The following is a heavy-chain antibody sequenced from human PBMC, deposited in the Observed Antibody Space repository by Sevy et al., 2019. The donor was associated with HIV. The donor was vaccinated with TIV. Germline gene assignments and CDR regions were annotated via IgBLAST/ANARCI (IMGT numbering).Heavy chain of an antibody. Sequence: GGCLRLSCAASGFAFSTHAMHWVRQAPGKGLEWMAVISYEGTETFYAASVEGRFTISRDNSKNMLSLQINSLKPEDTATSYCARDGGYSIKWYPLYWGHGTLVTVSS. J-gene: IGHJ4*01. V-gene: IGHV3-30-3*01. CDR3: ARDGGYSIKWYPLY. D-gene: IGHD1-26*01. CDR1: GFAFSTHA. CDR2: ISYEGTET.